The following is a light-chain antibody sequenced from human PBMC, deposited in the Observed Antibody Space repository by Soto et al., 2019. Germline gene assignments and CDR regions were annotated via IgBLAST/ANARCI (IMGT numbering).Light chain of an antibody. Sequence: QSVLAQPPSVSGSLGQSITISCTGTSSDIGGYKYVSWYQQHPGKAPKLIIFEVSNRPSGVSDRFSGSNSGNTASLTISGLQAEDEADYYCTSYSRYRVLVFGGGTKVTVL. V-gene: IGLV2-14*01. CDR1: SSDIGGYKY. CDR2: EVS. CDR3: TSYSRYRVLV. J-gene: IGLJ3*02.